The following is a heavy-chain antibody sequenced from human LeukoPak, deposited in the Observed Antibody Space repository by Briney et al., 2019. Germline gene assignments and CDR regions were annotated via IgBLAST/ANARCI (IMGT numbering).Heavy chain of an antibody. CDR2: ISWDGGST. CDR3: AKGGYSSGWYPPAEYFQH. J-gene: IGHJ1*01. V-gene: IGHV3-43D*04. Sequence: GGSLRLSCAASGFTFDDYAMDWVRQAPGKGLEWVSLISWDGGSTYYADSVKGRFTISRDNSKNSLYLQMNSLRAEDTALYYCAKGGYSSGWYPPAEYFQHWGQGTLVTVSS. CDR1: GFTFDDYA. D-gene: IGHD6-19*01.